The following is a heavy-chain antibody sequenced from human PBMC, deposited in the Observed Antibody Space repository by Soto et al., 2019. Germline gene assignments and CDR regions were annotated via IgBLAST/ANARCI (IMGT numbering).Heavy chain of an antibody. Sequence: PGRSLRLSCAPSGFTFINYATSWVRQASGRGLDWVAAIGDRGTHTYYVELVKGLFTISRDNSQTPLYLQLNSLRADDTAVYHCVKEVRRIPVRQENWFDPWGQGTLVTVSS. CDR3: VKEVRRIPVRQENWFDP. CDR2: IGDRGTHT. D-gene: IGHD6-6*01. V-gene: IGHV3-23*01. CDR1: GFTFINYA. J-gene: IGHJ5*02.